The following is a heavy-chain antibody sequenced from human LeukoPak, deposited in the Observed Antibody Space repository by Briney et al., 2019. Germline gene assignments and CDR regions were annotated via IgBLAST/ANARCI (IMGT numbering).Heavy chain of an antibody. J-gene: IGHJ6*03. CDR3: ARAPSDIVVVPAATQNGKAPRYYYYMDV. CDR1: GGSISSYY. Sequence: SETLSLTCTVSGGSISSYYWSWIRQPAGKGLEWIGRIYTSGSTNYNPSLKSRVTMSVDTSKNQFSLKLSSVTAADTAVYYCARAPSDIVVVPAATQNGKAPRYYYYMDVWGKGTTVTVSS. D-gene: IGHD2-2*01. CDR2: IYTSGST. V-gene: IGHV4-4*07.